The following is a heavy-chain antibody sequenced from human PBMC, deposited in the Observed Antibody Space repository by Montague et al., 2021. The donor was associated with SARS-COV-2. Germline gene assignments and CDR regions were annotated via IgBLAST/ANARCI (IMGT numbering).Heavy chain of an antibody. D-gene: IGHD3-9*01. CDR3: ARDPKPPGDILTGYLPYYYYMDV. V-gene: IGHV6-1*01. CDR2: TYYRSKWYN. CDR1: GDSVSSNSAA. Sequence: CAISGDSVSSNSAAWNWIRQSPSRGLEWLGRTYYRSKWYNDYAVSVKSRITINPDTSKNQFFLQLNSVTPEDTTVYYCARDPKPPGDILTGYLPYYYYMDVWGKGTTVTVSS. J-gene: IGHJ6*03.